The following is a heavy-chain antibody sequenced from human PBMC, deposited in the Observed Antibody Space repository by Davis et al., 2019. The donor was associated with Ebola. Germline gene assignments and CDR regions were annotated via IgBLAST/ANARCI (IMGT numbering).Heavy chain of an antibody. D-gene: IGHD3-22*01. CDR3: ARAQLRRLVVPTEYFDY. CDR1: GGSISSGGYS. V-gene: IGHV4-30-2*01. CDR2: IYHSGST. Sequence: PSETLSLTCAVSGGSISSGGYSWSWIRQPPGKGLEWIGYIYHSGSTYYNPSLKSRVTISVDRSKNQFSLKLSSVTAADTAVYYCARAQLRRLVVPTEYFDYWGQGTLVTVSS. J-gene: IGHJ4*02.